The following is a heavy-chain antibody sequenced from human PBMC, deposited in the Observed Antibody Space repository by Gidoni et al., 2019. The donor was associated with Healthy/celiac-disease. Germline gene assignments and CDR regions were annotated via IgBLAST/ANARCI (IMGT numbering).Heavy chain of an antibody. Sequence: QVQLQESGPGLVKPSGTLSLTCAVSGGSIRRSNWWSWVRQPPGKGLEWIGEIYHSGSTNYNPSLKSRVTISVDKSKNQFSLKLSSVTAADTAVYYCARVYDSSGPDYYFDYWGQGTLVTVSS. V-gene: IGHV4-4*02. CDR1: GGSIRRSNW. CDR2: IYHSGST. J-gene: IGHJ4*02. CDR3: ARVYDSSGPDYYFDY. D-gene: IGHD3-22*01.